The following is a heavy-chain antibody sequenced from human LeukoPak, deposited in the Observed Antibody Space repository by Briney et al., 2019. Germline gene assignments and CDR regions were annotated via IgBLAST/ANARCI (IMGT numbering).Heavy chain of an antibody. Sequence: AGGSLRLSCAASGFTFSNYNMNWVRQAPGKGLERVSSISSSSSSYIYYADSLRGRFTISRDNAENSLYLQMISLRAEDTAVYYCAKDLAARPIIDYWGQGTLVTVSS. CDR2: ISSSSSSYI. CDR1: GFTFSNYN. V-gene: IGHV3-21*01. CDR3: AKDLAARPIIDY. J-gene: IGHJ4*02. D-gene: IGHD5-12*01.